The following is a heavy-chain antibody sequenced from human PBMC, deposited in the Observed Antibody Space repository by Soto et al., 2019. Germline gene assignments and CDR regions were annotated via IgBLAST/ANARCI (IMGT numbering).Heavy chain of an antibody. V-gene: IGHV3-23*01. J-gene: IGHJ6*02. D-gene: IGHD6-6*01. CDR1: GITFSSYA. CDR2: ISGRGGST. CDR3: AKGGHSSSFYYYGMGV. Sequence: EVQLLESGGGLVQPGGSLRLSCAASGITFSSYAMSWVRQAPGKGLEWVSGISGRGGSTYYADSVKGRFTISRDNSNNTLYLQMNSRRVEDTAVYYCAKGGHSSSFYYYGMGVWGQGTTVTVSS.